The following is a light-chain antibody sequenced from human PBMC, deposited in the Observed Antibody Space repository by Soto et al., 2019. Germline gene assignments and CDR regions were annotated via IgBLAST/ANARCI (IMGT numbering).Light chain of an antibody. CDR3: QQRDSTPLVT. J-gene: IGKJ3*01. Sequence: DIQLNQSPSSLSASVGVRVTITCRAGQSISSYLNWYQQKPGKAHKLLIYAASRLQSGVPSRFRGSVPGPDFTLNISSLQPQDFSTFQCQQRDSTPLVTFGPGTKVDIK. V-gene: IGKV1-39*01. CDR2: AAS. CDR1: QSISSY.